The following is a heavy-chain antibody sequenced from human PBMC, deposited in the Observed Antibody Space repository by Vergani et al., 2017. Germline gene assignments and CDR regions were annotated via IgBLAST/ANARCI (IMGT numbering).Heavy chain of an antibody. Sequence: QVQLVQSGAEVKKPGSSVKVSCKASGGTFSSYALNWVRQAPGQGLEWMGSIIPSLATTICAQKFQGRVTITADESTSTAYMELSSLKSEDTAVFYCARATCSGGSCYRGFEYWGQGSLITVSS. CDR2: IIPSLATT. V-gene: IGHV1-69*11. J-gene: IGHJ4*02. CDR3: ARATCSGGSCYRGFEY. D-gene: IGHD2-15*01. CDR1: GGTFSSYA.